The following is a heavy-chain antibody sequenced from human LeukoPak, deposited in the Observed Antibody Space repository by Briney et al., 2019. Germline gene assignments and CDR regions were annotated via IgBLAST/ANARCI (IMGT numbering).Heavy chain of an antibody. CDR1: GFTFSSYS. J-gene: IGHJ4*02. V-gene: IGHV3-21*01. CDR2: ISSSSSYI. D-gene: IGHD1-26*01. CDR3: AMGIVGATGY. Sequence: GGSLRLSCAASGFTFSSYSMNWVRQAPGKGLEGVSSISSSSSYIYYADSVKGRFTISRDNAKNSLYLQMNSLRAEDTAVYYCAMGIVGATGYWGQGTLVTVSS.